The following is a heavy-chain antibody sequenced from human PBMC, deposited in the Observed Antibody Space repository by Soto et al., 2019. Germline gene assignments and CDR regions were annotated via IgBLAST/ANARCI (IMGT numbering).Heavy chain of an antibody. V-gene: IGHV3-30*18. CDR2: ISRDGSNK. CDR3: AKDIGILTGYKVIDY. J-gene: IGHJ4*02. Sequence: QVQLVESGGGVVQPGRSLRLSCAASGFTFSSYGMHWVRQAPGKGLEWVAFISRDGSNKYYADSVQGRFTISRDNPKNTMYQQMDSLRAEDTAVYYCAKDIGILTGYKVIDYWGPGTLVTVSS. CDR1: GFTFSSYG. D-gene: IGHD3-9*01.